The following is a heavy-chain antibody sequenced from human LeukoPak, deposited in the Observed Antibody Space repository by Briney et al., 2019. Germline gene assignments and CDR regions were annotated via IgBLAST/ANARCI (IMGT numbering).Heavy chain of an antibody. V-gene: IGHV4-34*01. J-gene: IGHJ4*02. CDR3: ARVGPGSPSYYYDSSGHYIDY. CDR1: GGSFSGYY. CDR2: INHSGST. Sequence: SETLSLTCAVYGGSFSGYYWSWIRQPPGKGLEWIGDINHSGSTNYNPSLKSRVTISVDTSKNQFSLKLSSVTAADTAVYYCARVGPGSPSYYYDSSGHYIDYWGQGTLVTVSS. D-gene: IGHD3-22*01.